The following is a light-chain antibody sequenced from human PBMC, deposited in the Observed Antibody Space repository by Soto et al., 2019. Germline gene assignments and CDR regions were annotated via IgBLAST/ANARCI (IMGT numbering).Light chain of an antibody. CDR2: EVT. CDR3: CSFADFTYV. J-gene: IGLJ1*01. V-gene: IGLV2-23*02. CDR1: SSDIGSYDL. Sequence: QSALTQPASVSGSPGQSITISCTGTSSDIGSYDLVSWYQQHPGTAPKLIIYEVTKRPSGVSTRFSGSKSGNTASLTISGPQAVDEADYYCCSFADFTYVFGTGTKLTVL.